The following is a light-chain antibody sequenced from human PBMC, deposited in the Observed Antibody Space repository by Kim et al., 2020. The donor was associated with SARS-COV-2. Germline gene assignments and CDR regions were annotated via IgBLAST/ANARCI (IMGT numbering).Light chain of an antibody. CDR1: QSVSSNY. CDR3: QQYARSPGT. Sequence: LSPGERATLSCRAGQSVSSNYLAWYQQKPGQSPRLLIYGASTRATGIPDRFSGSGSGTDFTLTVSRLEPEDFAVYYCQQYARSPGTFGQGTKVDIK. CDR2: GAS. V-gene: IGKV3-20*01. J-gene: IGKJ1*01.